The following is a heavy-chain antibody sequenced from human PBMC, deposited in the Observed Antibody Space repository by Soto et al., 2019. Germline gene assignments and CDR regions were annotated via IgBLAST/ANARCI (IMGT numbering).Heavy chain of an antibody. J-gene: IGHJ4*02. V-gene: IGHV3-33*01. CDR2: IWYDGSNK. Sequence: GGSLRLSCAASGFTFSSYGMHWVRQAPGKGLEWVAVIWYDGSNKYYADSVKGRFTISRDNSKNTLYLQMNSLRAEDTAVYYCARERIGYSYDRVFDYWGQGTLVTVSS. D-gene: IGHD5-18*01. CDR3: ARERIGYSYDRVFDY. CDR1: GFTFSSYG.